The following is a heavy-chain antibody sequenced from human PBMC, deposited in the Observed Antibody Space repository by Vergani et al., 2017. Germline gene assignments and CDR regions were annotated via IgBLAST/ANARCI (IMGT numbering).Heavy chain of an antibody. V-gene: IGHV3-30-3*01. Sequence: QVQLVESGGGVVQPGRSLRLSCAASGFTFSSHAMHWVRQAPGKGLEWVAVISYDGSNKYYADSVKGRFTISRDNSKNTLYLQMNSLRAEDTAVYYCARAPSSLLYRAGYFQHWGQGTLVTVSS. CDR2: ISYDGSNK. D-gene: IGHD2-2*02. CDR3: ARAPSSLLYRAGYFQH. CDR1: GFTFSSHA. J-gene: IGHJ1*01.